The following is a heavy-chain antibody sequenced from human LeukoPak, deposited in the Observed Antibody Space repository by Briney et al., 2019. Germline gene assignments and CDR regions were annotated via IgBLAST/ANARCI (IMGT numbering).Heavy chain of an antibody. V-gene: IGHV1-69*05. CDR3: ARGVSGYQGYYNMDV. Sequence: SVKVSCKASGGTFSSYAISWVRQVPGQGLEWMGGIIPIFGTANYAQKFQGRVTITTDESTSTAYMELSSLRSEDTAVYYCARGVSGYQGYYNMDVWDKGTTVTVSS. J-gene: IGHJ6*03. CDR2: IIPIFGTA. CDR1: GGTFSSYA. D-gene: IGHD3-22*01.